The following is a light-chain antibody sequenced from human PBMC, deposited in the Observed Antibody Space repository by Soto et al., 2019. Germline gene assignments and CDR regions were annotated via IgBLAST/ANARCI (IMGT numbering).Light chain of an antibody. CDR2: EVN. CDR1: SSDVGSYNR. CDR3: SSYTSSSTWI. J-gene: IGLJ2*01. V-gene: IGLV2-18*02. Sequence: QSALTQPPSVSGSPGQSVTISCTGTSSDVGSYNRISWYQQPPGTAPKLMIYEVNSRPSGVPDRFSGSKSGNTASLTISGLQAEDEADYYCSSYTSSSTWIFGGGTQLTVL.